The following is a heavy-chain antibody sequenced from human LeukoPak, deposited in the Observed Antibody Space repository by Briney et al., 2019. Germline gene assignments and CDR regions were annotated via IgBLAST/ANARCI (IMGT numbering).Heavy chain of an antibody. J-gene: IGHJ6*02. D-gene: IGHD2-8*01. V-gene: IGHV3-30*04. Sequence: GSLRLSCAASGFTFSSYAMHWVRQAPGKGLEWVAVISYDGSNKYYADSVKGRFTISKDNSKNTLYLQMNSLRAEDTAVYYCARGRSVSTYYYGMDVWGQGTTVTVSS. CDR2: ISYDGSNK. CDR3: ARGRSVSTYYYGMDV. CDR1: GFTFSSYA.